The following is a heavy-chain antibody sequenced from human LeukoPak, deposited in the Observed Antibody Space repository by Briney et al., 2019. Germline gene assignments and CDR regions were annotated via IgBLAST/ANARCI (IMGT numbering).Heavy chain of an antibody. V-gene: IGHV3-30-3*01. CDR3: ASATYYYDSSGFGFDY. CDR2: ISYDGSNK. D-gene: IGHD3-22*01. CDR1: GFTFSSYA. J-gene: IGHJ4*02. Sequence: GRSLRLSCAASGFTFSSYAMHWVRQAPGKGLEWVAVISYDGSNKYYADSVKGRFTISRDNSKNTLYLQMNSLRAEDTAVYYCASATYYYDSSGFGFDYWGQGTLVTVSS.